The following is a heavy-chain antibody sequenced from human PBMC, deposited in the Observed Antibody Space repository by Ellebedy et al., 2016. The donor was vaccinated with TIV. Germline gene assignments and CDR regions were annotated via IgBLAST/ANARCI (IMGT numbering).Heavy chain of an antibody. J-gene: IGHJ6*02. CDR2: ISSSSHI. CDR1: GSTFNSYS. CDR3: ARGACMLLSCRSGYGMDV. V-gene: IGHV3-21*01. Sequence: PGGSLRLSCAASGSTFNSYSLNWVRQAPGKGLEWVSSISSSSHIYYADSVRGRFTISRDNTKNSLYLQMNSLRVEDTAVYYCARGACMLLSCRSGYGMDVWGQGTTVTVSS. D-gene: IGHD2-8*01.